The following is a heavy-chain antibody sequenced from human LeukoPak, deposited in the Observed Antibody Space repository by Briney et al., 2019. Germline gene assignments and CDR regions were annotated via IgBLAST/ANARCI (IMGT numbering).Heavy chain of an antibody. J-gene: IGHJ4*02. V-gene: IGHV3-30-3*01. D-gene: IGHD3-3*01. Sequence: GGSLRLSCAASGFTFSSYAMHWVRQAPGKGLEWVAVISYDGSNKYYADSVKGRFTISRDNSKNTLYLQLNSLRADDTAVYYCARGDYDFWSGYLGPDYWGQGSLVTVSS. CDR2: ISYDGSNK. CDR1: GFTFSSYA. CDR3: ARGDYDFWSGYLGPDY.